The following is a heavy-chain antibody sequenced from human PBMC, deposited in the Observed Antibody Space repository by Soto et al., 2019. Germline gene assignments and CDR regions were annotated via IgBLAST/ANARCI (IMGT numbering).Heavy chain of an antibody. Sequence: PSETLSLTCTVSGGSISTHYWSWVRQPPGKGLEWIGYIHYTGATNYNPSLKSRVNMSLETSKNQFSLKMNSVTPADTAVYYCARAIELWFDSWGQGTLVTVSS. J-gene: IGHJ5*01. CDR1: GGSISTHY. CDR3: ARAIELWFDS. D-gene: IGHD2-21*01. CDR2: IHYTGAT. V-gene: IGHV4-59*11.